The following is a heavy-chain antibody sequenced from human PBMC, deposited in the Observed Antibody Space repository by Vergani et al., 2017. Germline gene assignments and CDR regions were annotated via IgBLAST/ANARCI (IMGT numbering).Heavy chain of an antibody. Sequence: EVQLVESGGGLVQPGRSLRLSCAASGFTFDDYAMHWVRQAPGKGLEWVSGIRWNSGSIGYADSVKGRVTISRDNAKNSLYLQMNSLRAEDTALYYCANLLVDYWGQGTLVTVSS. CDR2: IRWNSGSI. D-gene: IGHD2-21*01. CDR1: GFTFDDYA. J-gene: IGHJ4*02. CDR3: ANLLVDY. V-gene: IGHV3-9*01.